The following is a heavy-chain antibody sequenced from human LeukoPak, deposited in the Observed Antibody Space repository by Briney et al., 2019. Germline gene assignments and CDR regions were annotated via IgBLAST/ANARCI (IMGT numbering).Heavy chain of an antibody. CDR1: GFTFSNAW. CDR3: TTGGLWFGEPQPY. CDR2: IKSKPNGETT. D-gene: IGHD3-10*01. Sequence: GGSLRLSCAASGFTFSNAWMSWVRQAPGKGLEWVGRIKSKPNGETTDYAAPVKGRFTISRDDSKNTLYLQMNSLKTEDTAVHYCTTGGLWFGEPQPYWGQGTLVTVSS. V-gene: IGHV3-15*01. J-gene: IGHJ4*02.